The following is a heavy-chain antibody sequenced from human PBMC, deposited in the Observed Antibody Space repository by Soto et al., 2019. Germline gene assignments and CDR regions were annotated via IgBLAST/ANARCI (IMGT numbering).Heavy chain of an antibody. D-gene: IGHD6-19*01. Sequence: QVRLVESGGGVVQPGRSLRLSCTASGFSFSSYAMYWFRQPPGKGLEWVAVISHDGINKHYADSVKGRVTVSRDNSNHSLDLQLNSLRGEETAMYYWARDMYSSDYFVKWFEPWGQGTLVTVSS. CDR3: ARDMYSSDYFVKWFEP. V-gene: IGHV3-30-3*01. CDR1: GFSFSSYA. CDR2: ISHDGINK. J-gene: IGHJ5*02.